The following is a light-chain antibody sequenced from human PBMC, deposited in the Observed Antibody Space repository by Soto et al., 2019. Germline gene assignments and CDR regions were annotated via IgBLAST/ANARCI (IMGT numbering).Light chain of an antibody. CDR3: QLYGSSPLT. CDR2: GAS. J-gene: IGKJ4*01. Sequence: EIVLTQSPSTLSCSPGERATRPSKASQSVSSSYLAWYQQKPGQDNRILIYGASSRATGIQDRFSGSGSGTDFTLTISRLEPEDFAVYYCQLYGSSPLTLGGGTKVDIK. CDR1: QSVSSSY. V-gene: IGKV3-20*01.